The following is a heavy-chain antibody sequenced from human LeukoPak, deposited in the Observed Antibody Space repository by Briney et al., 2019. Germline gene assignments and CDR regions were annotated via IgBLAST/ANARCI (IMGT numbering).Heavy chain of an antibody. Sequence: GRSLRLSCAASEFTFSSYGMPWVRQAPGKGLEWVAVIWYDGSNKFYADSVKGRFTISRDNSKNTLYLQMNSLRAEDTAVYYCARDKARTGTSFDYWGQGTLVTVSS. CDR1: EFTFSSYG. V-gene: IGHV3-33*01. J-gene: IGHJ4*02. D-gene: IGHD1-7*01. CDR3: ARDKARTGTSFDY. CDR2: IWYDGSNK.